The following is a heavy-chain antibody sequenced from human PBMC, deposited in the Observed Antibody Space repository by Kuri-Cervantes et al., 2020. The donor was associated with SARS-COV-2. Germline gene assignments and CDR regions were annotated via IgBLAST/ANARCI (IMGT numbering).Heavy chain of an antibody. CDR2: GRGKANNYAT. J-gene: IGHJ4*02. Sequence: GGSLRLSCEASGFLFSASAIHWVRQAPGKGLEWVGRGRGKANNYATAYAASVKGRITISRDDSKNMAYLQMNSLKTEDTDVYYCTTLIDYWGQGALVTVSS. CDR1: GFLFSASA. CDR3: TTLIDY. V-gene: IGHV3-73*01.